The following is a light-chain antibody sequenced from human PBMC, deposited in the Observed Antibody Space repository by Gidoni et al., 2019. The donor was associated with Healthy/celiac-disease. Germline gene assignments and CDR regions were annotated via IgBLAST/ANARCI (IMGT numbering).Light chain of an antibody. V-gene: IGKV4-1*01. CDR1: QSVLYSSNNKNY. J-gene: IGKJ1*01. Sequence: DIVMTQSPDSLAVSLGERATINFKSSQSVLYSSNNKNYLAWYQQKPGQPPKLLIYWASTRESGVTDRFSGSGSGTDFTLTISSLQAEDVAVYYCQQYYSTPRTFGQGTKVEIK. CDR3: QQYYSTPRT. CDR2: WAS.